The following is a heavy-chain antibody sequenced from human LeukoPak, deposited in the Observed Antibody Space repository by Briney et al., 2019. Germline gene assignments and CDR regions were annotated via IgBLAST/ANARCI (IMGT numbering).Heavy chain of an antibody. V-gene: IGHV4-34*01. CDR1: GGSFSGYY. J-gene: IGHJ6*03. D-gene: IGHD6-19*01. Sequence: PSETLSLTCAVYGGSFSGYYWSWIRQPPGKGLEWIGEINHSGSTNYNPPLKSRVTISVDTSKNQFSLKLSSVTAADTAVYYCARPQRGIAVAGTYMDVWGKGTTVTVSS. CDR2: INHSGST. CDR3: ARPQRGIAVAGTYMDV.